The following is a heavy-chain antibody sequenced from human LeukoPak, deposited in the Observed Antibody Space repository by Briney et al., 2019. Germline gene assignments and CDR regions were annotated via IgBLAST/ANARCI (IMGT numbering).Heavy chain of an antibody. J-gene: IGHJ4*02. CDR2: ISGCGGST. CDR3: AKEQDIVVVVAATNYYFDY. V-gene: IGHV3-23*01. Sequence: GGSLRLSCAASGFTFSSYAMRWVRQAPGKGLEWVTAISGCGGSTYYADCVKGRFTISRDNSTNTLYLQMNSLRPEDTAVYYCAKEQDIVVVVAATNYYFDYWGQGTLVTVSS. CDR1: GFTFSSYA. D-gene: IGHD2-15*01.